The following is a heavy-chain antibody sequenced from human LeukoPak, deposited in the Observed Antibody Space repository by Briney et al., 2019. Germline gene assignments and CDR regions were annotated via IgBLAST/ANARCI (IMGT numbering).Heavy chain of an antibody. D-gene: IGHD6-13*01. CDR3: ARLSSSWILDY. J-gene: IGHJ4*02. CDR1: GGSIRSTSYY. Sequence: SETLSLTCTVSGGSIRSTSYYWGWIRQPPGKGLEWIGSIYYSGSTYYNPSLKSRVTISVDTSKNQFSLKLSSVTAADTAVYYCARLSSSWILDYWGQGTLVTVSS. CDR2: IYYSGST. V-gene: IGHV4-39*01.